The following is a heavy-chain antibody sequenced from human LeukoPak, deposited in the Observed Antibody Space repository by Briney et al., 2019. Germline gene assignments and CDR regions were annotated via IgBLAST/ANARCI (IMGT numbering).Heavy chain of an antibody. J-gene: IGHJ4*02. CDR2: INHSGTT. D-gene: IGHD6-13*01. CDR1: GDSISNSGYY. CDR3: ARKKLVARGYFDF. Sequence: PSETLSLTCTVSGDSISNSGYYWDWIGQSRGKDLEWIVSINHSGTTYYEPSLKSLVTISVDASKNQFSLKLSSVTAADTTIYYCARKKLVARGYFDFWGRGIPVTVSS. V-gene: IGHV4-39*01.